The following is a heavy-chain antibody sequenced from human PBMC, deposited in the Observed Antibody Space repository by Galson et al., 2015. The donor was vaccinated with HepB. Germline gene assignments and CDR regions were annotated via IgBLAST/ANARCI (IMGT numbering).Heavy chain of an antibody. J-gene: IGHJ4*02. CDR3: AKDILDSSGWPFDY. CDR1: GFTFSSYS. Sequence: SLRLSCAASGFTFSSYSMNWVRQAPGKGLEWVSAISGSGGSTYYADSVKGRFTISRDNSKNTLYLQMNSLRAEDTAVYYCAKDILDSSGWPFDYWGQGTLVTVSS. V-gene: IGHV3-23*01. CDR2: ISGSGGST. D-gene: IGHD6-19*01.